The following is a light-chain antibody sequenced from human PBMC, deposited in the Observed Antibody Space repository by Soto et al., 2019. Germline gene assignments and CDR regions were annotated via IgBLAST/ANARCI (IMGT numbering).Light chain of an antibody. J-gene: IGKJ4*01. CDR1: QSINNW. CDR2: KAS. V-gene: IGKV1-5*03. Sequence: DIPMTQSPSTLSASVGDRVTITCRASQSINNWLAWYQQKPGKAPKLLISKASNLKSGVPSRFSGTGSGTEFTLTISSLQPDDCASYYCQQYDSYPFTFGGGTKVEL. CDR3: QQYDSYPFT.